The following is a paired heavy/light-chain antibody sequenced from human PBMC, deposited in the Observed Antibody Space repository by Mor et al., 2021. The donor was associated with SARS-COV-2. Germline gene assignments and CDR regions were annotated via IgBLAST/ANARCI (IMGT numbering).Light chain of an antibody. CDR1: QSVLYSSNNKNY. Sequence: IVMTQSPDSLAVSLGERATINCKSSQSVLYSSNNKNYLAWYQQKPGQPPKLLIYWASTRESGVPDRFSGSGSGTDFTLTISSLQAEDVALYYCQQYYSSYTFGQGTKLEIK. CDR2: WAS. V-gene: IGKV4-1*01. CDR3: QQYYSSYT. J-gene: IGKJ2*01.
Heavy chain of an antibody. CDR2: INARGGTT. D-gene: IGHD3-22*01. J-gene: IGHJ6*02. CDR1: GYTFTSYY. V-gene: IGHV1-46*01. CDR3: GRLYYDSSGSHGMDV. Sequence: QVHLVQSGAEVKKPGASVKVSCKASGYTFTSYYIHWVRQAPGQGLEWMGLINARGGTTDYAQKFQGRVTMTRDTSTSTVYMELRSLRSEDTAVYYCGRLYYDSSGSHGMDVWGQGTTVTVS.